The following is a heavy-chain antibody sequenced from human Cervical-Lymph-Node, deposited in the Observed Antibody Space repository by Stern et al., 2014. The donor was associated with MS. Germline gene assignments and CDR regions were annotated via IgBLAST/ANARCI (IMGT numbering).Heavy chain of an antibody. Sequence: VQLGQSGGGVVQPGRSLRLSCAASGFTFSSYGMHWVRQAPGKGLEWVAVIWHDGSNKYYADSVKGRFTISRDNSKNTLYLQMNSLRAEDTAVYYCARDRHDLGYCSGGSCYLPDYWGQGTLVTVSS. CDR3: ARDRHDLGYCSGGSCYLPDY. CDR1: GFTFSSYG. J-gene: IGHJ4*02. V-gene: IGHV3-33*01. CDR2: IWHDGSNK. D-gene: IGHD2-15*01.